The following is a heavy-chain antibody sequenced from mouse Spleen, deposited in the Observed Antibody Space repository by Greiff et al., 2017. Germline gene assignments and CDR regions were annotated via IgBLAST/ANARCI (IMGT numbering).Heavy chain of an antibody. D-gene: IGHD1-1*01. CDR2: IHPNSGST. V-gene: IGHV1-64*01. J-gene: IGHJ4*01. CDR1: GYTFTSYW. Sequence: VQLQQPGAELVKPGASVKLSCKASGYTFTSYWMHWVKQRPGQGLEWIGMIHPNSGSTNYNEKFKSKATLTVDKSSSTAYMQLSSLTSEDSAVYYCARSEYYGSSAMDYWGQGTSVTVSS. CDR3: ARSEYYGSSAMDY.